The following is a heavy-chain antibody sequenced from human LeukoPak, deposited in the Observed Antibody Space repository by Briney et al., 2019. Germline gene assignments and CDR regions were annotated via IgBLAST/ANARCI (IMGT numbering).Heavy chain of an antibody. CDR3: ARQGGTAGWDDY. CDR1: GGSFSGYY. CDR2: INHSGST. D-gene: IGHD6-13*01. Sequence: SETLSLTCAVYGGSFSGYYWSWIRQPPGKGLEWIGEINHSGSTYYNPSLKSRVTISVDTSKNQFSLKLNSVTAADTAVYYCARQGGTAGWDDYWGQGTLVTVSS. V-gene: IGHV4-34*01. J-gene: IGHJ4*02.